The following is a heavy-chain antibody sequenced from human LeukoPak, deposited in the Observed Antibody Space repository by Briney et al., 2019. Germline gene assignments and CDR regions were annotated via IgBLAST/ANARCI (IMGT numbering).Heavy chain of an antibody. CDR2: IRSKTFGGTT. CDR3: ASGREGDLNAFDI. V-gene: IGHV3-49*04. CDR1: GFTFGDCA. Sequence: GGSLRLSCTVSGFTFGDCAMSWVRQAPGKGLEWVGFIRSKTFGGTTEYAASVKGRFTISRDNAKNSLYLQMNSLRAEDTAVYYCASGREGDLNAFDIWGQGTMVTVSS. D-gene: IGHD2-21*02. J-gene: IGHJ3*02.